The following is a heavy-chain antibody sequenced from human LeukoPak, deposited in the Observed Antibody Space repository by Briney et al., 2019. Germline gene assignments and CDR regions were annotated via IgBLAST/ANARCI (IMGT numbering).Heavy chain of an antibody. CDR3: ARHSGEAFDI. CDR1: GGSISGYY. J-gene: IGHJ3*02. V-gene: IGHV4-4*07. Sequence: SETLSLTCTVSGGSISGYYWSWIRQPAGKGLEWIGRIYSSGSINYSPSLKSRVTMSVDTSKNQFSLNLKLSSVTAADTAVYYCARHSGEAFDIWGQGTMVTVSS. CDR2: IYSSGSI. D-gene: IGHD6-19*01.